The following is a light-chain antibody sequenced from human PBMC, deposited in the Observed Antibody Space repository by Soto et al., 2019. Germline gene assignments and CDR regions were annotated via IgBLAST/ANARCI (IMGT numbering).Light chain of an antibody. CDR3: SSYTVSTPVV. J-gene: IGLJ3*02. CDR2: EVS. Sequence: QSVLTQPASVSGSPGQSITISCTGTSSDVGGYNYVSWYPQHPGKAPRLMIYEVSNRPSGVSNRFSGSKSGNTASLTISGLQAEDEADYYCSSYTVSTPVVFGGGTQLTVL. CDR1: SSDVGGYNY. V-gene: IGLV2-14*01.